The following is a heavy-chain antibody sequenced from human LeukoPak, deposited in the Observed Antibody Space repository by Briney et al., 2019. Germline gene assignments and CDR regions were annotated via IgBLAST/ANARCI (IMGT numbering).Heavy chain of an antibody. CDR3: TRHLFPPTMDV. CDR1: GFTFSDFA. Sequence: GSLKLSCSASGFTFSDFAIHWVRPASRKGLEWVGRIRSKTNNYVTAYAASVEGRFTISRDDSKNTAYLQMISLETEDTAVYYCTRHLFPPTMDVWGQGTAVTVSS. V-gene: IGHV3-73*01. CDR2: IRSKTNNYVT. D-gene: IGHD3-10*01. J-gene: IGHJ6*02.